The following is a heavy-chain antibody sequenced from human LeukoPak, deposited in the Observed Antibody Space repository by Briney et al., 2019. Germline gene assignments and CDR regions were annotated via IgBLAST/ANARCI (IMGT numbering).Heavy chain of an antibody. Sequence: SETLSHTCAVYGGSFSGYYWSWIRQPPGKGLEWIGEINHSGSTNYNPSLKSRVTISVDTSKNQFSLKLSSVTAADTAVYYCARDRSGWYGEDYWGQGTLVTVSS. CDR3: ARDRSGWYGEDY. CDR2: INHSGST. D-gene: IGHD6-19*01. J-gene: IGHJ4*02. V-gene: IGHV4-34*01. CDR1: GGSFSGYY.